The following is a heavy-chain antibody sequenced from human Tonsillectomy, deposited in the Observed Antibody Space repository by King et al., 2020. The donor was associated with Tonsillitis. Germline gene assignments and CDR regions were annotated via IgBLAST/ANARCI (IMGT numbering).Heavy chain of an antibody. CDR2: ISGSGGST. V-gene: IGHV3-23*04. Sequence: VQLVESGGGLVQPGGSLRLSCAASGFTFSSYAMSWVRQAPGKGLEWVSAISGSGGSTYYADSVKGRFTISRDNSKNTLYLQMNSLRAEDTAVFYCAKDLASKQQLPYYFDYWGQGTLVTVSS. CDR1: GFTFSSYA. CDR3: AKDLASKQQLPYYFDY. D-gene: IGHD6-13*01. J-gene: IGHJ4*02.